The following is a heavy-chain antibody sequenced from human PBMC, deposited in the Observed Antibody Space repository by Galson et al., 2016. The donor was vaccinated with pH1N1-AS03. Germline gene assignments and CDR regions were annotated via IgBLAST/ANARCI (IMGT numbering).Heavy chain of an antibody. CDR2: NRYYGSSE. D-gene: IGHD3-3*01. V-gene: IGHV3-33*01. Sequence: SLRLSCAASGFTLRTYDMHWVRQAPGKGLEWVGINRYYGSSEYYGDSMRGRISISRDNSQNTISLQMNSLRVEDTAVYYCVRGSGYYFDSWGQGTPVTASS. J-gene: IGHJ4*02. CDR1: GFTLRTYD. CDR3: VRGSGYYFDS.